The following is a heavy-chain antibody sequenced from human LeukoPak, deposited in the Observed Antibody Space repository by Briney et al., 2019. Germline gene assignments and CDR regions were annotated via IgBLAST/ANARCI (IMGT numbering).Heavy chain of an antibody. CDR2: IIPILGIA. Sequence: SVKVSCKASGGTFSSYAISWVRQAPGQGLEWMGRIIPILGIANYAQRFQGRVTITADKSTSTAYMELSSLRSEDTAVYYCARDRGEFLYYYYGMDVWGQGTTVTVSS. CDR3: ARDRGEFLYYYYGMDV. V-gene: IGHV1-69*04. J-gene: IGHJ6*02. D-gene: IGHD3-10*01. CDR1: GGTFSSYA.